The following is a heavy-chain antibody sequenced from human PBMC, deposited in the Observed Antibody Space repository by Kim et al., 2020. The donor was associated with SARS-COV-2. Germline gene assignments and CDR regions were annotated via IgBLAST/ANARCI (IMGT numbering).Heavy chain of an antibody. CDR2: IDGSGGST. CDR3: AKDLWASGSPRLEDY. D-gene: IGHD3-22*01. CDR1: GFTFSSYA. Sequence: GGSLRLSCAASGFTFSSYAMSWVRQAPGKGLEWVSAIDGSGGSTSYADSVKGRFTISRDNSKNTLYLQMNSLRAEDTAVYYGAKDLWASGSPRLEDYWGQGTLVTVSS. J-gene: IGHJ4*02. V-gene: IGHV3-23*01.